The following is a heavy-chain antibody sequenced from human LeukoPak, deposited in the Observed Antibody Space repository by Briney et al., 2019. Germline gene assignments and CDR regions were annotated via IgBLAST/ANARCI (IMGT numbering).Heavy chain of an antibody. J-gene: IGHJ4*02. CDR2: TSAYNGNT. CDR1: GGTFSSYA. D-gene: IGHD1-26*01. Sequence: ASVKVSCKASGGTFSSYAISWVRQALGQGLEWMGWTSAYNGNTNYAQKLQGRVTMTTDTSTSTAYMELRSLRSDDTAVYYCARDEWELVDYWGQGTLVTVSS. V-gene: IGHV1-18*01. CDR3: ARDEWELVDY.